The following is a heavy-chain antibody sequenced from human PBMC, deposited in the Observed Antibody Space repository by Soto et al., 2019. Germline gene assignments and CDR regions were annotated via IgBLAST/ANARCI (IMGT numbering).Heavy chain of an antibody. Sequence: PSETLSLTCAVYGGSFSGYYWSWIRQPPGKGLEWIGEINHSGSTNYNPSLKSRVTISVDTSKNQFSLKLSSVTAADTAVYYCARATARYYYGMDVWGQGATVTVSS. J-gene: IGHJ6*02. CDR2: INHSGST. CDR1: GGSFSGYY. CDR3: ARATARYYYGMDV. D-gene: IGHD5-18*01. V-gene: IGHV4-34*01.